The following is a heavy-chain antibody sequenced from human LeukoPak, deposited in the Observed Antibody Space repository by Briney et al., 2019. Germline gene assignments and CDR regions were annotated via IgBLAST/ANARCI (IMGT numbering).Heavy chain of an antibody. D-gene: IGHD2-2*01. CDR2: ISSSSSYI. CDR3: ARAGGDNIVVVPAALDY. V-gene: IGHV3-21*01. Sequence: GGSLRLSCAASGFTFSSYSMNWVRQAPGKGLEWVSSISSSSSYIYYADSVKGRFTISRDNAKNSLYLQMNSLRAEDTAVYYCARAGGDNIVVVPAALDYWGQGTLVTVSS. J-gene: IGHJ4*02. CDR1: GFTFSSYS.